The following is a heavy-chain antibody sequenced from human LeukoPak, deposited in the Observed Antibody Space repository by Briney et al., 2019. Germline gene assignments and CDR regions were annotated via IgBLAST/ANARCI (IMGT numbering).Heavy chain of an antibody. CDR1: EFTFSSYA. J-gene: IGHJ4*02. CDR3: ASGVIISITMIADY. V-gene: IGHV3-30-3*01. Sequence: GGSLRLSCAASEFTFSSYAMHWVRQAPGKGLEWVAVISYDGSNRYYADSVKGRFTISRDNSKNTLYLQMNSLRAEDTAVYYCASGVIISITMIADYWGQGTLVTVSS. CDR2: ISYDGSNR. D-gene: IGHD3-22*01.